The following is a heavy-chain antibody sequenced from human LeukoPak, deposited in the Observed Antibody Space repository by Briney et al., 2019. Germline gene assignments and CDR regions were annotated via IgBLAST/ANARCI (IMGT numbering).Heavy chain of an antibody. CDR1: GFTFRGYG. CDR2: IRGSGVTT. Sequence: QSGGSLRLSRAASGFTFRGYGMGWVRQAPGKGLEWVSAIRGSGVTTYYADSVKGRFTISRDNSRTTLYLLMNSLRAEDTAVYYCAKDAAANVDYPYYFDYWGQGALVTVSS. J-gene: IGHJ4*02. V-gene: IGHV3-23*01. CDR3: AKDAAANVDYPYYFDY. D-gene: IGHD4-11*01.